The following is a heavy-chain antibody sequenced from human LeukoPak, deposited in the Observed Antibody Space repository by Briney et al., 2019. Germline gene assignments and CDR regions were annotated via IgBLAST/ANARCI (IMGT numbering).Heavy chain of an antibody. CDR3: AKESVAGDAFDI. V-gene: IGHV3-23*01. J-gene: IGHJ3*02. Sequence: GGSLRLSCAVSGFTFSYYAMSWVRQAPGKGLEWVSAIIGSGGSTYYADSVKGRFTISRDNSKNTLSLQMNSLRAEDTAVYYCAKESVAGDAFDIWGQGTMVTVSS. CDR2: IIGSGGST. D-gene: IGHD6-19*01. CDR1: GFTFSYYA.